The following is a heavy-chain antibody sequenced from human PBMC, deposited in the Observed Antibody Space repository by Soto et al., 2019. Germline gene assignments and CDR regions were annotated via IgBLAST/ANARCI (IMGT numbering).Heavy chain of an antibody. CDR2: ISASGGST. J-gene: IGHJ4*02. CDR1: GITLSSYA. CDR3: AKGQNSGTYRFYFDY. D-gene: IGHD1-26*01. Sequence: WGCLRLSCAASGITLSSYAMSWVRQAPGKGPEWVSGISASGGSTSYADSVKGRFTISRDNSKNTLYLQMNSLRADDTAVYHCAKGQNSGTYRFYFDYWGQGALVTVSS. V-gene: IGHV3-23*01.